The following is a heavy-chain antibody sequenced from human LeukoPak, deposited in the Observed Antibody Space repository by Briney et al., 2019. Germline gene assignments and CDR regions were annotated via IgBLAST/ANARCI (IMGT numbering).Heavy chain of an antibody. V-gene: IGHV1-18*01. J-gene: IGHJ5*02. D-gene: IGHD2-15*01. CDR1: GYTFTSYG. CDR2: ISAYNGNT. CDR3: ARGGLVVVVAATPSTTPGLLHWLDP. Sequence: ASVKVSCKASGYTFTSYGISWVRQAPGQGLEWMGWISAYNGNTKYAQKVLGRVTMTTDTSTSTAYMELRSLRSDDTAVYYCARGGLVVVVAATPSTTPGLLHWLDPWGHGTLVSASS.